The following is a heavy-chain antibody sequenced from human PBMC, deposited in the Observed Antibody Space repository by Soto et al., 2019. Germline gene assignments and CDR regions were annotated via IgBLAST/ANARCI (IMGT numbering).Heavy chain of an antibody. CDR1: GYTFTSYA. CDR2: INAGNGNT. CDR3: ARDRSYYYGSGKLVGMDV. D-gene: IGHD3-10*01. J-gene: IGHJ6*02. V-gene: IGHV1-3*01. Sequence: QVQLVQSGAEVKKPGASVKVSCKASGYTFTSYAMHWVRQAPGQRREWMGWINAGNGNTKYSQKFQGRVTITRDTAASTADMELSSLRSEDTAVYYWARDRSYYYGSGKLVGMDVWGQGTTVTVSS.